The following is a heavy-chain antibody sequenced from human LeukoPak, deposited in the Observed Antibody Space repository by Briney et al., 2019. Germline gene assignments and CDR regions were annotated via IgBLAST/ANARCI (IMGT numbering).Heavy chain of an antibody. CDR2: IYTSGST. D-gene: IGHD3-3*01. J-gene: IGHJ5*02. CDR3: ARQYYDFFDP. Sequence: SETLSLTCTVSGGSISSYYWSWLRQPPGKGLEWIGYIYTSGSTNYNPSLKSRVTISVDTSKNQFSLKLSSVTAADTAVYYCARQYYDFFDPWGQGTLVTVSS. CDR1: GGSISSYY. V-gene: IGHV4-4*09.